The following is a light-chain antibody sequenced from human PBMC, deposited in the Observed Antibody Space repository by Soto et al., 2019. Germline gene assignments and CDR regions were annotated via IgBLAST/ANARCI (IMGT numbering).Light chain of an antibody. Sequence: DIQMTQSPSTLSASVGDRVTITCRASQSISNSLAWYQQKPGKAPKLLIYKASSLESGVPSRFSGNGSGTEFTLTISSLQPDDFATYFCQQYSSYPYTFGQGTKLEIK. CDR2: KAS. V-gene: IGKV1-5*03. CDR1: QSISNS. CDR3: QQYSSYPYT. J-gene: IGKJ2*01.